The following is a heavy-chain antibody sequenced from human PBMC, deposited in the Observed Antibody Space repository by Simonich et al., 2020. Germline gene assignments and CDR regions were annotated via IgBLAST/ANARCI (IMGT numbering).Heavy chain of an antibody. J-gene: IGHJ4*02. V-gene: IGHV3-30*07. CDR3: ARDGERYCGGDCYSYFDY. D-gene: IGHD2-21*02. CDR2: ISYGGSNK. Sequence: QVQLVESGGGVVQPGRSLRLSCAASGFTFSSYAMHWVRQAPGKGLEWVALISYGGSNKYYAASVKGRFTISRDNSKTTLYLQMNSLRAEDTAVYYCARDGERYCGGDCYSYFDYWGQGTLVTVSS. CDR1: GFTFSSYA.